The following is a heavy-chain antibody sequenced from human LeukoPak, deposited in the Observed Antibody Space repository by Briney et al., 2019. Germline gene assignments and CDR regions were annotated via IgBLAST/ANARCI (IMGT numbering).Heavy chain of an antibody. D-gene: IGHD2-2*01. CDR2: IWYDGGNK. CDR3: AKVPVTYCVTTTCYGDFDF. Sequence: PGGSLRLSCAASGFTFSAYGMHWVRQAPGEGLEWVAVIWYDGGNKYYADSVKGRFTISRDDSKNTLHLQMNNLRAEDAAVYYCAKVPVTYCVTTTCYGDFDFWGQGTLVTVAS. V-gene: IGHV3-33*06. J-gene: IGHJ4*02. CDR1: GFTFSAYG.